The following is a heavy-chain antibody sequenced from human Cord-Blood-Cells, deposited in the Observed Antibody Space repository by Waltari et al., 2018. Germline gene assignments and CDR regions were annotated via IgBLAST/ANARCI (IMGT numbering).Heavy chain of an antibody. D-gene: IGHD6-13*01. J-gene: IGHJ3*02. CDR1: GYTFTGYH. CDR2: INPNSGGT. CDR3: ALDSSSWYAFDI. V-gene: IGHV1-2*02. Sequence: QVQLVQSGAEVKKPGASVKVSCQASGYTFTGYHMPWLRQAPGQGLEWMGWINPNSGGTNYAQKFQGRVTMTRDTSISTAYMELSRLRSDDTAVYYCALDSSSWYAFDIWGQGTMVTVSS.